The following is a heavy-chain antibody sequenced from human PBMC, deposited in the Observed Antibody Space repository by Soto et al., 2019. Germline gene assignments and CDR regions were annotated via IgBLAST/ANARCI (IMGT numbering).Heavy chain of an antibody. J-gene: IGHJ4*02. V-gene: IGHV3-23*01. Sequence: EVQLLESGGGLVQPGGSLRLSCAASGFTFSSYAMNWVRQAPGKGLEWVSVISGSGGSTYYADSVKGRFTISRDNSKNTRYLQMNGLRAEDTAVYYCARRSSGWYFDDWGQGALVTVSS. CDR2: ISGSGGST. D-gene: IGHD6-19*01. CDR1: GFTFSSYA. CDR3: ARRSSGWYFDD.